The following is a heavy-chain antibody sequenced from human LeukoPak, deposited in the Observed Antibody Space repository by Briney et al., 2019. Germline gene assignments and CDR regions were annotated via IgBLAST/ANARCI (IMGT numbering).Heavy chain of an antibody. V-gene: IGHV6-1*01. D-gene: IGHD6-19*01. CDR3: AREAAVAGYFDY. CDR2: TYYRSKWYN. CDR1: GDSVSTNSAA. J-gene: IGHJ4*02. Sequence: SQTFSLTCAISGDSVSTNSAAWNWIRQSPSRGLEWLGRTYYRSKWYNGYAVSVKSRITINPDTSKNQFSLQLNSVTPEDTAVYYCAREAAVAGYFDYWGQGTLVTVSS.